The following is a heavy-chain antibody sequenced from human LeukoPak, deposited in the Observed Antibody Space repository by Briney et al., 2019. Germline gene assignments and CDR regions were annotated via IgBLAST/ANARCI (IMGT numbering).Heavy chain of an antibody. Sequence: GGSLRLSCAASGFTFSSYAMHWVRPARGKGLEGVGVISYDGSNKYYADSVKGRFTISRDNSKNTLYLQMNSLRAEDTAVYYCAREITVTTYYYYGMDVWGQGTTVTVSS. V-gene: IGHV3-30-3*01. D-gene: IGHD4-17*01. CDR3: AREITVTTYYYYGMDV. J-gene: IGHJ6*02. CDR1: GFTFSSYA. CDR2: ISYDGSNK.